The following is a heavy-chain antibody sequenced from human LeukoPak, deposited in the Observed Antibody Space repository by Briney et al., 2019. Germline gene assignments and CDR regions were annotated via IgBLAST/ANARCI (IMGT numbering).Heavy chain of an antibody. CDR1: GYTFTSYG. V-gene: IGHV1-18*01. CDR3: ARGYAVADINFDAFDI. CDR2: ISAYNGNT. J-gene: IGHJ3*02. Sequence: GASVKVSCKSSGYTFTSYGLSWVRLAPGQGLEWMGWISAYNGNTNYAQKLQGRVTMTTATSTSTTYMELRSLRSDDTAVYYCARGYAVADINFDAFDIWGQGTMVTVSS. D-gene: IGHD6-19*01.